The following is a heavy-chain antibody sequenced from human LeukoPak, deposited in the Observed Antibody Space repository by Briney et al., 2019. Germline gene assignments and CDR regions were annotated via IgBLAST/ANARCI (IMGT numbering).Heavy chain of an antibody. J-gene: IGHJ4*02. CDR3: ARDRRGYYDSSSPEGTSDY. CDR1: GFTVSSNY. D-gene: IGHD3-22*01. Sequence: PGGSRRLSCAASGFTVSSNYMSWVGQAPGKGLEWVSVIYSGGSTYYADSVKGRFTISRDNSKNTLYLQMNSLRAEDTAVYYCARDRRGYYDSSSPEGTSDYWGQGTLLAHPS. V-gene: IGHV3-53*01. CDR2: IYSGGST.